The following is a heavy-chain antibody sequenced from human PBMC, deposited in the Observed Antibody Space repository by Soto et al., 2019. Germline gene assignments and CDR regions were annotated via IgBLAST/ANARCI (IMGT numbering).Heavy chain of an antibody. D-gene: IGHD2-15*01. V-gene: IGHV1-69*13. Sequence: GAAVKVSCKASGGPFSSYAISWVRQAPGQGLEWMGGIIPIFGTANYAQKFQGRVTTTADESTSTAYMELSSLRSEDTAVYHSAREEFGYCSGGSFYGNWFDPWGQGTLVTVSS. J-gene: IGHJ5*02. CDR3: AREEFGYCSGGSFYGNWFDP. CDR1: GGPFSSYA. CDR2: IIPIFGTA.